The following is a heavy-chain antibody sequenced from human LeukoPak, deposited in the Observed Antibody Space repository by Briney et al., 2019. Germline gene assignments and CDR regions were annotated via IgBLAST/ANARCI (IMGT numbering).Heavy chain of an antibody. Sequence: SGGSLRLSCAASGFTFSSYAMSWVRQAPGKGLELVSSISGSGDNTYYADSVKDRFSISRDNSKTTVSLQMNSLRPEDTAVYYCAKGRGTAVTSAANYWGQGTLVTVSS. CDR1: GFTFSSYA. D-gene: IGHD4-17*01. CDR2: ISGSGDNT. J-gene: IGHJ4*02. V-gene: IGHV3-23*01. CDR3: AKGRGTAVTSAANY.